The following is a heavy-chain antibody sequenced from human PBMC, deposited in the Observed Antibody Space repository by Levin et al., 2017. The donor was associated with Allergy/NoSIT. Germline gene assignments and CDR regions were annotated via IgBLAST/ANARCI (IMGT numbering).Heavy chain of an antibody. D-gene: IGHD3-10*01. J-gene: IGHJ1*01. CDR2: ISWNSGSI. CDR1: GFTFDDYA. CDR3: AKVTYGSGVAEYFQH. Sequence: GGSLRLSCAASGFTFDDYAMHWVRQAPGKGLEWVSGISWNSGSIGYADSVKGRFTISRDNAKNSLYLQMNSLRAEDTALYYCAKVTYGSGVAEYFQHWGQGTLVTVSS. V-gene: IGHV3-9*01.